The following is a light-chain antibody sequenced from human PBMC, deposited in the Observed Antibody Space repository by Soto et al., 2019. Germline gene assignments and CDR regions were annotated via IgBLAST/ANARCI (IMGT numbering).Light chain of an antibody. Sequence: SYELTQPPSMSVAPVHTATNTRGGYNIGIQSVHRCRQRAGQAAVLVVYDDSGRASGSRERGSGSSAGNTATMAISRVEAGDEADYYCQVWDSSSDHGVFGTGTKVTVL. CDR2: DDS. CDR1: NIGIQS. CDR3: QVWDSSSDHGV. V-gene: IGLV3-21*02. J-gene: IGLJ1*01.